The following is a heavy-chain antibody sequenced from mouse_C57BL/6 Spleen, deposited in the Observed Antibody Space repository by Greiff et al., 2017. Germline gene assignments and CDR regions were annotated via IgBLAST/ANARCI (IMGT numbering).Heavy chain of an antibody. CDR2: IHPSDSDT. Sequence: QVQLQQPGAELVKPGASVKVSCTASGYTFTSYWMHWVKQRPGQGLEWIGRIHPSDSDTNYNQKFKGKATLTVDKSSSTAYMQLSSLTSEDSAVYYCAIGTTVVAKGWFAYWGQGTLGTVSA. CDR3: AIGTTVVAKGWFAY. J-gene: IGHJ3*01. CDR1: GYTFTSYW. V-gene: IGHV1-74*01. D-gene: IGHD1-1*01.